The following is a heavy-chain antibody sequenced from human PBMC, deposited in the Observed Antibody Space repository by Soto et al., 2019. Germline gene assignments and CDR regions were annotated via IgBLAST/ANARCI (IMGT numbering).Heavy chain of an antibody. D-gene: IGHD3-3*01. CDR1: GFTFSSYA. CDR3: AKPRGSCSDFYIFGQ. CDR2: ITGSGGST. J-gene: IGHJ4*02. V-gene: IGHV3-23*01. Sequence: EVQLLESGGGLVQPGGSLRLACVASGFTFSSYAMSWVRQAPGKGLEWVAVITGSGGSTSFADSVRGRLTISRDNSKDTVYLQMNSLRVEDTAVYYCAKPRGSCSDFYIFGQWGQGTLVTVSS.